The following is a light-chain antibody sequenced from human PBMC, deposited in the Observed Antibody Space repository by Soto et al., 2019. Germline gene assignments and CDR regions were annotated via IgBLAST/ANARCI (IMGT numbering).Light chain of an antibody. J-gene: IGKJ1*01. CDR2: AAS. Sequence: EIQVTISPSALSASVRDRVTITCRTSQPINIYLNWYQHKPGKAPKLLIYAASTLQSGVPSRFSGSGSGTEFTLTISSLQPDDFATYYCQQYNSYSQTFGQGTMV. CDR3: QQYNSYSQT. CDR1: QPINIY. V-gene: IGKV1-5*01.